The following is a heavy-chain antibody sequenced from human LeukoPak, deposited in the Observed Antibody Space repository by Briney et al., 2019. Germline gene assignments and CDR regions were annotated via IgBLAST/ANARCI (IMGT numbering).Heavy chain of an antibody. CDR1: GFTFSSYW. CDR2: ISSSGNTI. Sequence: QPGGSLRLSCAASGFTFSSYWMHWVRQAPGKGLGWVSFISSSGNTIYYADSVKGRFIISRDNAKNSLYLQMNSLRTEDTAVYYCARVVPSEILTGSGMGAFDIWGQGTMVTVSS. V-gene: IGHV3-48*04. CDR3: ARVVPSEILTGSGMGAFDI. D-gene: IGHD3-9*01. J-gene: IGHJ3*02.